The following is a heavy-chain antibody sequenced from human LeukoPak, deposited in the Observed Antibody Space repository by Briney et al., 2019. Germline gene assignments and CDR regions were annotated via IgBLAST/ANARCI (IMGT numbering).Heavy chain of an antibody. D-gene: IGHD4-23*01. V-gene: IGHV3-30*04. CDR1: GFTFGAYA. CDR2: ISYDGSNE. Sequence: GGSLRLSCAASGFTFGAYAMHWVRQSPGKGLEWVALISYDGSNEWYAGSVKGRFTVSRDSAKNTLFLQINSLRVDDTAVYYCARGHPHGWELYLDYWGQGALVTVSS. CDR3: ARGHPHGWELYLDY. J-gene: IGHJ4*02.